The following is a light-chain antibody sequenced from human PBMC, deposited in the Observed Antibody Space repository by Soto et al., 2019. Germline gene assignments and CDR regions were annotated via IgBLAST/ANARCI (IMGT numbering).Light chain of an antibody. CDR2: EGT. J-gene: IGLJ1*01. Sequence: QSALTQPASVSGSPGQSITISCTGTSSDVGRYNLVSWYQQHPGKAPKLMIYEGTKRPSGVSNRFYGSKSGNMASLTISGLQAEDETDYYCCSYAGSSTYVFGTGTKLTVL. V-gene: IGLV2-23*01. CDR3: CSYAGSSTYV. CDR1: SSDVGRYNL.